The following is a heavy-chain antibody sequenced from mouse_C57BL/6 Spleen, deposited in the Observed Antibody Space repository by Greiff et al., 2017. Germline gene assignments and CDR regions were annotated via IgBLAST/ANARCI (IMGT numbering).Heavy chain of an antibody. CDR1: GYTFTDYN. Sequence: EVKLMESGPELVKPGASVKMSCKASGYTFTDYNMHWVKQSHGKSLEWIGYINPNNGGTSYNQKFKGKATLTVNKSSSTAYMELRSLTSEDSAVYYCARKTYDYVDYWGQGTTLTVSS. V-gene: IGHV1-22*01. D-gene: IGHD2-3*01. CDR2: INPNNGGT. CDR3: ARKTYDYVDY. J-gene: IGHJ2*01.